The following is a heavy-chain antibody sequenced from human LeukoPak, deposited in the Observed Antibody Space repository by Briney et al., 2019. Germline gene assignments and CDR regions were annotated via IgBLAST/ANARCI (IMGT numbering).Heavy chain of an antibody. CDR3: ARVPMRGGSGI. Sequence: GGSLRLSCAASGFTFSSYAMHWVRQVPGKGLEWVAVISYDGSNKYYADSVKGRFTISRDNSKNTLYLQMNSLRAEDTAVYYCARVPMRGGSGIWGQGTMVTVSS. D-gene: IGHD3-10*01. CDR2: ISYDGSNK. J-gene: IGHJ3*02. V-gene: IGHV3-30-3*01. CDR1: GFTFSSYA.